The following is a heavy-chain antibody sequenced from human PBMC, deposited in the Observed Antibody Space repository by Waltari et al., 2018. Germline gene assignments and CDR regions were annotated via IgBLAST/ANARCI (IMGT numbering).Heavy chain of an antibody. J-gene: IGHJ6*02. V-gene: IGHV3-33*01. CDR3: ARGSGSSGWYPNGKYGMDV. Sequence: QVQLVESGGGVVQPGRSLRLSCAASGITFSSYGMHWVRQAPGKGLEWVAVIWYDGSNKYYADSVKGRFTISRDNSKNTLYLQMNSLRAEDTAVYYCARGSGSSGWYPNGKYGMDVWGQGTTVTVSS. CDR1: GITFSSYG. CDR2: IWYDGSNK. D-gene: IGHD6-19*01.